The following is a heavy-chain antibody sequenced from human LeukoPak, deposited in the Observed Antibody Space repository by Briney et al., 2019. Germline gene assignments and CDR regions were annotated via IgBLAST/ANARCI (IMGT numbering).Heavy chain of an antibody. CDR3: ARDNLARAVTTDY. Sequence: ASVKVSCKASGYTFTGYYMHWVRQAPGQGLEWMGRINPNSGGTNYAQKFQGRVTMTRDTSISTAYMELSRLRSDDTAVYYCARDNLARAVTTDYWGQGTLVSVSS. CDR1: GYTFTGYY. J-gene: IGHJ4*02. D-gene: IGHD4-17*01. V-gene: IGHV1-2*06. CDR2: INPNSGGT.